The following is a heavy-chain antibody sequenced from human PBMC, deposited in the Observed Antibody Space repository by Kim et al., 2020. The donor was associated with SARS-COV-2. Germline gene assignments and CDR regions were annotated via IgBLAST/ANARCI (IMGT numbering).Heavy chain of an antibody. CDR2: INHSGST. CDR1: GGSFSGYY. V-gene: IGHV4-34*01. Sequence: SETLSLTCAVYGGSFSGYYWSWIRQPPGKGLEWIGEINHSGSTNYNPSLKSRVTISVDTSKNQFSLKLSSVTAADTAVYYCAKGPYSGSYPGYFDYWGQGTLVTVSS. CDR3: AKGPYSGSYPGYFDY. J-gene: IGHJ4*02. D-gene: IGHD1-26*01.